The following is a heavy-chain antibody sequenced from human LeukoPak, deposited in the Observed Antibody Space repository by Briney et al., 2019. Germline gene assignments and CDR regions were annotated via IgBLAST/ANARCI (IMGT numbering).Heavy chain of an antibody. J-gene: IGHJ4*02. CDR3: ARVYRSRYRY. D-gene: IGHD5-12*01. Sequence: GGSLRLSCAASGFTFSSYAMHWVRQAPGKGLEWVAVISYDGSNKYYADSVKGRFTISRDNAKNSLYLQMNSLRAEDTAVYYCARVYRSRYRYWGQGTLVTVSS. V-gene: IGHV3-30-3*01. CDR2: ISYDGSNK. CDR1: GFTFSSYA.